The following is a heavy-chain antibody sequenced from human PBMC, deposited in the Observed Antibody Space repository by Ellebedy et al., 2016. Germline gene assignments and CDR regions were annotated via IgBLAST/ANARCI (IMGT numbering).Heavy chain of an antibody. Sequence: GGSLRLSXAASGFAFKSFFMSWVRQAPGKGLEWVSTISGAGDDTHLADSVRGRFTVSRDNSKNMIYLQMNSLSANDTAVYYCVSGSYFDKWGQGTLVTVSS. CDR3: VSGSYFDK. V-gene: IGHV3-23*01. CDR2: ISGAGDDT. J-gene: IGHJ4*02. D-gene: IGHD1-26*01. CDR1: GFAFKSFF.